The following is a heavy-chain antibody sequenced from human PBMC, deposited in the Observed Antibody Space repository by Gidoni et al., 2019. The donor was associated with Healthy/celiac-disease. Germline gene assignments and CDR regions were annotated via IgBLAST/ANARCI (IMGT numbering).Heavy chain of an antibody. CDR3: ARRIAACGLRKDYDYYGMDV. V-gene: IGHV1-18*01. Sequence: VQLVQAGAAVKNHGASVKVSCKASGFPFPSYRISCVRQAPGQGLEWMGWISAYNGNTNYAQKLQRRVTMTTDTSTSTAYMELRSLRSDDTAVYYCARRIAACGLRKDYDYYGMDVWGQGTTVTVS. CDR2: ISAYNGNT. CDR1: GFPFPSYR. J-gene: IGHJ6*02. D-gene: IGHD6-6*01.